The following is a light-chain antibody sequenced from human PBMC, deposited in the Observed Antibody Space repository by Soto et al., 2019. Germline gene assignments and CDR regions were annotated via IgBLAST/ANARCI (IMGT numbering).Light chain of an antibody. CDR2: ATS. CDR1: QSIASS. V-gene: IGKV1-39*01. J-gene: IGKJ4*01. Sequence: DIQMTQSPSSLSASVGDRVTITCRASQSIASSLNWLQLKPGKAPKLLLYATSTLQSGVPSRFSGSGSGSHFTLTISSLQPEDSAVYFCQQGYSPLLTFGGGPKVDIK. CDR3: QQGYSPLLT.